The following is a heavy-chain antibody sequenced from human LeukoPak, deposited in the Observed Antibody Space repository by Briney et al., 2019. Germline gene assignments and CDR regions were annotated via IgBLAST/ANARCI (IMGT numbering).Heavy chain of an antibody. CDR1: GFTFTSTS. D-gene: IGHD2-21*01. CDR3: ARGRLRVIDAFDI. V-gene: IGHV3-23*01. J-gene: IGHJ3*02. Sequence: GGSLRLSCAASGFTFTSTSMNWVRQAPGKGLEWVSVISGSGGSTYYADSVKGRFTISRDNSKNTLYLQMDSLRAGDTAVYYCARGRLRVIDAFDIWGQGTMVTVSS. CDR2: ISGSGGST.